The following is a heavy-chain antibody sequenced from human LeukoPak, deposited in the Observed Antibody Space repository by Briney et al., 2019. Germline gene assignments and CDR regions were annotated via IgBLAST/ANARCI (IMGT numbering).Heavy chain of an antibody. CDR3: AKGLGLYCSSTSCYLGD. CDR2: IYSGGST. J-gene: IGHJ4*02. D-gene: IGHD2-2*01. V-gene: IGHV3-66*01. Sequence: GGSLRLSCAASGFTVSSNYMSWVRQAPGKGLEWVSVIYSGGSTYYADSVKGRFTISRDNSKNTLYLQMNSLRAEDTAVYYCAKGLGLYCSSTSCYLGDWGQGTLVTVSS. CDR1: GFTVSSNY.